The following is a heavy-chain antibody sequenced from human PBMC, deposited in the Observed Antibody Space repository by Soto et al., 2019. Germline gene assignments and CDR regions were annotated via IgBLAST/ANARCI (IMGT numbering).Heavy chain of an antibody. CDR1: GFTSINAW. Sequence: EVQMVESGGGLVQPGGSLRLSCATSGFTSINAWMNWVRQAPGKGLEWVGRVKSKTDGGTTDYAAPVKGRFTISRDDSKNTLFLQMNSLKIEDTALYYCTTDPYSTRDYWGQGTLVTVSS. J-gene: IGHJ4*02. CDR2: VKSKTDGGTT. V-gene: IGHV3-15*07. CDR3: TTDPYSTRDY. D-gene: IGHD4-4*01.